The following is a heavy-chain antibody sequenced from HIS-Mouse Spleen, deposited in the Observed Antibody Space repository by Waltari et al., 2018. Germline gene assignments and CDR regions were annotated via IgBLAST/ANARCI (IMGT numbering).Heavy chain of an antibody. CDR2: IWYDGSNK. CDR3: AKESSNFYFDY. D-gene: IGHD4-4*01. CDR1: GFTFSSYG. V-gene: IGHV3-33*06. Sequence: GFTFSSYGMHWVRQAPGKGLEWVAVIWYDGSNKYYADSVKGRFTISRDNSKNTLYLQMNSLRAEDTAVYYCAKESSNFYFDYWGQGTLVTVSS. J-gene: IGHJ4*02.